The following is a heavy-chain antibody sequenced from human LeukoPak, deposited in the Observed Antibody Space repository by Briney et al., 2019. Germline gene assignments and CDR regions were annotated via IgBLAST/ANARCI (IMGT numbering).Heavy chain of an antibody. CDR3: ARVIVVAGTYFDY. D-gene: IGHD6-19*01. CDR1: GFTFSSYE. V-gene: IGHV3-48*03. J-gene: IGHJ4*02. Sequence: GGSLRLSCAASGFTFSSYEMSWVRQAPGKGLEGVVYISSSGRTIYYADSVKGGFTISRENAKNSLYLQMNSLRAEDTAVYYCARVIVVAGTYFDYWGQGTLVTVSS. CDR2: ISSSGRTI.